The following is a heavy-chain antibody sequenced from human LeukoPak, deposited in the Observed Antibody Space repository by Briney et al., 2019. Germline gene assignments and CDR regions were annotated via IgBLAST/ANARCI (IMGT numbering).Heavy chain of an antibody. J-gene: IGHJ4*02. CDR1: GFTFSSYA. D-gene: IGHD5-24*01. CDR3: ARVPQMATLDY. CDR2: ISYDGSNK. V-gene: IGHV3-30*04. Sequence: GGSLRFSGAGSGFTFSSYAMHWVRQAPGKGLEWGAVISYDGSNKYYADSVKGRFTISRDNSKNTLYLQMNRLRAEDTAVYYCARVPQMATLDYWGQGTLVTVSS.